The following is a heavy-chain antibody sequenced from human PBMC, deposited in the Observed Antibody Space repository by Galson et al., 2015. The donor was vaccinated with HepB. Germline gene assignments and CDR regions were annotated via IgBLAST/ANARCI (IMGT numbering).Heavy chain of an antibody. CDR3: AGGGGGRWWYSPYVLDY. D-gene: IGHD2-15*01. J-gene: IGHJ4*02. V-gene: IGHV1-69*02. CDR2: IIPILGIA. CDR1: GGTFSSYT. Sequence: SVKVSCKASGGTFSSYTISWVRQAPGQGLEWMGRIIPILGIANYAQKFQGRVTITADKSTSTAYMELSSLRSEDTAVYYCAGGGGGRWWYSPYVLDYWGQGTLVTVSS.